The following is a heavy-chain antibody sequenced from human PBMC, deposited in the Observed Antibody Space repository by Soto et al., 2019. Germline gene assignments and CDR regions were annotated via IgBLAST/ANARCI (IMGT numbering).Heavy chain of an antibody. J-gene: IGHJ4*02. Sequence: SETLSLTCTVSGGSISSGGYYWSWIRQHPGKGLEWIGYIYYSGSTYYNPSLKSRVTISVDTSKNQFSLKLSSVTAADTAVYYCASLYSSSWYLDTEFDYWGQGTLVTVSS. V-gene: IGHV4-31*03. CDR2: IYYSGST. D-gene: IGHD6-13*01. CDR1: GGSISSGGYY. CDR3: ASLYSSSWYLDTEFDY.